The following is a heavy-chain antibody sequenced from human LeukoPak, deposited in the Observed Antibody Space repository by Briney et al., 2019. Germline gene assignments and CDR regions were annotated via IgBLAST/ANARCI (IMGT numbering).Heavy chain of an antibody. CDR1: GFTLSDYA. J-gene: IGHJ4*02. Sequence: PGGSLRLTCDASGFTLSDYAMHWVRQAPGKGLEWVALISYPRSYQYYIDSVKGRFTSSRDDSKNTFYLQMNSLRAEDTALYYCAREYSDNSGYYYGLDTWGPATLVTVAS. D-gene: IGHD3-22*01. CDR2: ISYPRSYQ. V-gene: IGHV3-30*14. CDR3: AREYSDNSGYYYGLDT.